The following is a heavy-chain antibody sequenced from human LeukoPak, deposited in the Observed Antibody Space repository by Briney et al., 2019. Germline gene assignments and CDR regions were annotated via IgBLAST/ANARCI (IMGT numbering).Heavy chain of an antibody. V-gene: IGHV1-18*01. J-gene: IGHJ3*02. D-gene: IGHD2-2*01. CDR1: GYTFTSYG. CDR3: ASPYCSSTSCYQGAFDI. Sequence: ASVKVSCKASGYTFTSYGISWVRQAPGQGLEWMGWISAYNGNTNYAQKLQGRVTMTTDTSTSTAYMELRSLRSDDTAVYYCASPYCSSTSCYQGAFDIWGQGTMVTVSS. CDR2: ISAYNGNT.